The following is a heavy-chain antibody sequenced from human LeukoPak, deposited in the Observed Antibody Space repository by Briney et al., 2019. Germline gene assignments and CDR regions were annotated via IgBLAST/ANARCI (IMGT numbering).Heavy chain of an antibody. CDR2: IGGDGIA. Sequence: GGSLRLSCVASGFTFTVHPMNWVRQAPGKGLEWISYIGGDGIAFYADSVKGRFTASKDDARKSMYLQMNSLRVEDTAVYYCAKDRATWAIDDWGQGTQVTVSS. V-gene: IGHV3-48*04. D-gene: IGHD1-1*01. CDR1: GFTFTVHP. J-gene: IGHJ4*02. CDR3: AKDRATWAIDD.